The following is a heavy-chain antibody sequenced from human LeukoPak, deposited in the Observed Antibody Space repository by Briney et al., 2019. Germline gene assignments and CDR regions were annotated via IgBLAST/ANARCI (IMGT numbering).Heavy chain of an antibody. Sequence: GGSLRLSCGASAVSCSTIDTNWLRQAPGEGLEWLSYISGDSSTIYYADSVKGRFTISRDNAKTSVSLQMNSLRAEDTAVYFCDAGGLQYFDYWGQGSRVSVSS. CDR1: AVSCSTID. CDR2: ISGDSSTI. J-gene: IGHJ4*02. CDR3: DAGGLQYFDY. D-gene: IGHD3-16*01. V-gene: IGHV3-48*03.